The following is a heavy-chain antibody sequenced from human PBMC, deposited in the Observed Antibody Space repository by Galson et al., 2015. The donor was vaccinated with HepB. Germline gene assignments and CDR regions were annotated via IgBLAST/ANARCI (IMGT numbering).Heavy chain of an antibody. CDR3: ARDLIARDAFDI. CDR2: INPSGGST. D-gene: IGHD6-13*01. J-gene: IGHJ3*02. CDR1: GYTFTSYY. V-gene: IGHV1-46*01. Sequence: SVKVSCKASGYTFTSYYMHWGRQAPGQGLEWMGIINPSGGSTSYAQKFQGRVTMTRDTSTSTVYMELSSLRSEDTAVYYCARDLIARDAFDIWGQGTMVTVSS.